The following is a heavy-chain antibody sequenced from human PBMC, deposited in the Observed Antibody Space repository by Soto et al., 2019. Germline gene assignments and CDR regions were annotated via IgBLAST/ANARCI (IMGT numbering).Heavy chain of an antibody. CDR1: GFTFSSYG. J-gene: IGHJ6*02. CDR2: IWYDGGNK. CDR3: ARGNYSSSYYGVDV. V-gene: IGHV3-33*01. D-gene: IGHD6-13*01. Sequence: QVQLVESGGGVVQPGRSLRLSCAASGFTFSSYGMQWVRQAPGKGLEWVAVIWYDGGNKYYADSVKGRFTISKDNSKNTLYLQMNSLRAEDTAVYYCARGNYSSSYYGVDVWGQGTTVTVSS.